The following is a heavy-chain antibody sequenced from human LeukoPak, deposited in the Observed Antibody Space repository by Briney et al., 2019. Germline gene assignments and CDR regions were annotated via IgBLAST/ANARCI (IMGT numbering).Heavy chain of an antibody. V-gene: IGHV3-15*01. CDR2: IRSKTDGGTT. CDR3: TTSPQWLEN. J-gene: IGHJ4*02. CDR1: GFTFTNAW. Sequence: PGGSLRLSCAASGFTFTNAWMSWVRQAPGKGLEWVGHIRSKTDGGTTDYAAPVKGRFTISRDDSKNMLYLQMNSLKNEDTAVYYCTTSPQWLENWGQGTLVTVSP. D-gene: IGHD6-19*01.